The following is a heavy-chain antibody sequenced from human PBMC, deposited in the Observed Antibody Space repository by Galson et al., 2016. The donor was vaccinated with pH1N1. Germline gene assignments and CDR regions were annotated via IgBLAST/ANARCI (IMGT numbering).Heavy chain of an antibody. D-gene: IGHD5-24*01. J-gene: IGHJ3*02. Sequence: ETLSLTCTVSGGSMTGHYWSWIRQSPGKGLEWIGYIYYSGTTNYNSSLKSRVTISVDTSKNQFTLKLSSVTAADTAVYYCTRAILLDFGDGHFDIWGQGTMVAVSS. V-gene: IGHV4-59*11. CDR1: GGSMTGHY. CDR3: TRAILLDFGDGHFDI. CDR2: IYYSGTT.